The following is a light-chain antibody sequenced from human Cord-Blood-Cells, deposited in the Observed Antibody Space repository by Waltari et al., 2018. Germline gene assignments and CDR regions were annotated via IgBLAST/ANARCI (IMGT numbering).Light chain of an antibody. CDR2: AAS. J-gene: IGKJ1*01. CDR3: QQYYSYPWT. V-gene: IGKV1-8*01. CDR1: QGISSY. Sequence: AIRITQSPSSLSASTGDRVTITCRASQGISSYLAWYQQKPGKAPKLLIYAASTLQSGVPSSFSGNGSGTDFTLTISCRQSEDFATYDCQQYYSYPWTFGQGTKVEIK.